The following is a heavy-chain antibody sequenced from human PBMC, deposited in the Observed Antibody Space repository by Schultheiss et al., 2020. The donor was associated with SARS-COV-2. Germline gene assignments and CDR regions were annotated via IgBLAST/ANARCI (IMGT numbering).Heavy chain of an antibody. D-gene: IGHD3-3*01. V-gene: IGHV3-9*01. CDR1: GFTFDDYA. CDR2: ISWNSGSI. CDR3: AKERKVLRFLEWLFN. Sequence: GGSLRLSCAASGFTFDDYAMHWVRQAPGKGLEWVSGISWNSGSIGYADSVKGRFTISRDNAKNSLYLQMNSLRAEDTALYYCAKERKVLRFLEWLFNWGQGTLVTVSS. J-gene: IGHJ4*02.